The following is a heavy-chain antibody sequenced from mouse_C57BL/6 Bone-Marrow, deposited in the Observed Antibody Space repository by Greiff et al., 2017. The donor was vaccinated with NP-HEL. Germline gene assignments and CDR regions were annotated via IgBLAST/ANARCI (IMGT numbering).Heavy chain of an antibody. J-gene: IGHJ2*01. CDR3: TRRRYYGSSFFDY. D-gene: IGHD1-1*01. Sequence: VQLQQSGAELVRPGASVKLSCTASGFNFKDYYMHWVKQRPEQGLEWIGRIDPEDGDTEYAPKFQGKATMTADTSSNTAYLQLSSLTSEDTAVYYCTRRRYYGSSFFDYWGQGTTLTVSS. CDR2: IDPEDGDT. V-gene: IGHV14-1*01. CDR1: GFNFKDYY.